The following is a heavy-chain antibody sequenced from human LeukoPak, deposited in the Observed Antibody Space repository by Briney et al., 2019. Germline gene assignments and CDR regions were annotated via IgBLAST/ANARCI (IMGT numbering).Heavy chain of an antibody. CDR2: ISGSGGST. D-gene: IGHD3-22*01. CDR1: GFTFSSYA. V-gene: IGHV3-23*01. J-gene: IGHJ4*02. Sequence: GRSLRLSCAASGFTFSSYAMSWVRQTPGKGLEWVSAISGSGGSTYYADSVKGRFTISRDNSKNTLYLQMNSLRAEDTAVYYCAKDHYYDSSNFDYWGQGTLVTVSS. CDR3: AKDHYYDSSNFDY.